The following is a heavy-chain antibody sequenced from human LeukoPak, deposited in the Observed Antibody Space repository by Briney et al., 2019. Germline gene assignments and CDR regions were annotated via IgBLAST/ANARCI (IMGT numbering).Heavy chain of an antibody. Sequence: SQTLSLTCTVSGDSISRGGDYWTWIRQHPGRGLEWIGYIHNNGRTHYNPSLKSRVSMSLDSARKEFSLKLSSVTAADTAVYYCARDATETTPRYYHYIDVWGNGTTVTVSS. J-gene: IGHJ6*03. CDR1: GDSISRGGDY. V-gene: IGHV4-31*03. CDR3: ARDATETTPRYYHYIDV. CDR2: IHNNGRT. D-gene: IGHD1-1*01.